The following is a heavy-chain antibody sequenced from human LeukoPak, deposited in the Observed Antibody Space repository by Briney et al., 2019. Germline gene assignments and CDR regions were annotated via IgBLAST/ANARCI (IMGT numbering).Heavy chain of an antibody. CDR1: GGSISSSSYY. CDR3: ARQTIGPHDAFDI. CDR2: IYYSGSA. D-gene: IGHD4/OR15-4a*01. J-gene: IGHJ3*02. Sequence: SETLSLTCTVSGGSISSSSYYWGWIRQPPGKGLEWIGSIYYSGSAYYNPSLKSRVTISVDTSKNQFSLKLSSVTAADTAVYYCARQTIGPHDAFDIWGQGTMVTVSS. V-gene: IGHV4-39*01.